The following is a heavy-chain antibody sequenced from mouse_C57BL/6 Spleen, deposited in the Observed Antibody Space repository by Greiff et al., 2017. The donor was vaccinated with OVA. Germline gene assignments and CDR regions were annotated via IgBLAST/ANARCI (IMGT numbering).Heavy chain of an antibody. CDR1: GYTFTSYW. D-gene: IGHD2-2*01. CDR2: IHPNSGST. Sequence: VQLQQPGAELVKPGASVKLSCKASGYTFTSYWMHWVKQRPGQGLEWIGMIHPNSGSTNYNEKFKSKATLTVDKSSSTAYMQLSSLTSEDSAVYYCARWGGVTTTGYYFDYWGQGTTLTVSS. CDR3: ARWGGVTTTGYYFDY. J-gene: IGHJ2*01. V-gene: IGHV1-64*01.